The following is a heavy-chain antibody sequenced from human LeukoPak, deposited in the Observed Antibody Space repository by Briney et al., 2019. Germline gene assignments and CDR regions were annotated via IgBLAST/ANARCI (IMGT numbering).Heavy chain of an antibody. D-gene: IGHD4-23*01. CDR1: GYTFTGYG. V-gene: IGHV1-18*01. Sequence: ASVKVSCKASGYTFTGYGISWVRQAPGRGLEWMGWVSAYSGNTNYAQKLQGRVTMTTDTSTSTAYMELRSLRSDDTAVYYCARSFYGGNHYFDYWGQGTLVTVSS. J-gene: IGHJ4*02. CDR3: ARSFYGGNHYFDY. CDR2: VSAYSGNT.